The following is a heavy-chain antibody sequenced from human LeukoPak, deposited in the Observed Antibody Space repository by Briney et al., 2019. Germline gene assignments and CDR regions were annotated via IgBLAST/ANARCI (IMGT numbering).Heavy chain of an antibody. CDR1: GFTFGSYT. J-gene: IGHJ4*02. CDR3: ARENMDTAMAFDY. V-gene: IGHV3-21*06. D-gene: IGHD5-18*01. Sequence: GGSLRLSCTASGFTFGSYTMNWVRQAPGKGLEWVSSISSSSTYIYYADSVKGRFTISRDNAKNSLYLQMNSLKAEDTAVYYCARENMDTAMAFDYWGQGTLVTVSS. CDR2: ISSSSTYI.